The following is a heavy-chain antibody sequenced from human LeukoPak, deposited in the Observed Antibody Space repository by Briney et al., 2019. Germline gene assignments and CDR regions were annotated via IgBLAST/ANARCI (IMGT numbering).Heavy chain of an antibody. CDR1: GGSISGSNW. CDR3: ARGPRPYYYYMDV. V-gene: IGHV4-4*02. CDR2: IYHSGST. J-gene: IGHJ6*03. D-gene: IGHD6-6*01. Sequence: PSETLSLTCAVSGGSISGSNWWNWVRQPPGKGLEWIGEIYHSGSTNYNPSLKSRVTISVDTSKNQFSLKLSSVTAADTAVYYCARGPRPYYYYMDVWGKGTTVTVSS.